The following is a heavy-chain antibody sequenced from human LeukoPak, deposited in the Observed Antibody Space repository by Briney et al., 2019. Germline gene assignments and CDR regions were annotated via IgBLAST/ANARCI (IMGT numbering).Heavy chain of an antibody. D-gene: IGHD3-10*01. J-gene: IGHJ3*02. V-gene: IGHV3-30*07. CDR3: ARDRGTGGAFDI. CDR2: ISYDGSNK. Sequence: GGSLRLSCAASGFTFSSYAMHWVRQAPGKGLEWVTVISYDGSNKYYADSVKGRFTISRDNSKNTLSLQMNSLRAEDTAVYYCARDRGTGGAFDIWGQGTMVTVSS. CDR1: GFTFSSYA.